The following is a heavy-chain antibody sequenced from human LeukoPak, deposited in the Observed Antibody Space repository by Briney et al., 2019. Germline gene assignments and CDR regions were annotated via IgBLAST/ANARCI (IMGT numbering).Heavy chain of an antibody. CDR2: ISGGGGST. CDR1: GFTFSSYA. J-gene: IGHJ4*02. V-gene: IGHV3-23*01. Sequence: PGGSLRLSCAASGFTFSSYAMNWVRQAPGKGLEWVSGISGGGGSTYYADSVKGRFTISRDNSKNTLYLQMNSLRAEDTAVYYCAKSGGPYYYDSSGYSPLDYWGQGTLVTVSS. D-gene: IGHD3-22*01. CDR3: AKSGGPYYYDSSGYSPLDY.